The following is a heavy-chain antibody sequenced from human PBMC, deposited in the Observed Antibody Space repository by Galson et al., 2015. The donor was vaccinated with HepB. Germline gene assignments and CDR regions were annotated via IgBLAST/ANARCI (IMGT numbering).Heavy chain of an antibody. CDR2: INHSGST. D-gene: IGHD3-10*01. CDR1: GGSFSGYY. Sequence: ETLSLTCAVYGGSFSGYYWSWIRQPPGKGLEWIGEINHSGSTNYNPSLKSRVTISVDTSKNQFSLKLSSVTAADTAVYYCAREVVTMLRGVFRYYSYYMDVWGKGTTVTVSS. V-gene: IGHV4-34*01. J-gene: IGHJ6*03. CDR3: AREVVTMLRGVFRYYSYYMDV.